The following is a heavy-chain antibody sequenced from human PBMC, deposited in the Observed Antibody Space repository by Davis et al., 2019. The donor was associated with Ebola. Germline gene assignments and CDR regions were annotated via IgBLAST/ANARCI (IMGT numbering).Heavy chain of an antibody. Sequence: AASVKVSCKASGGTFSSYAISWVGQAPGQGLEWMGGIIPIFGTANYAQKFQGRVTITADKSTSTAYMELSSLRSEDTAVYYCARVRVYSSSSYWFDPWGQGTLVTVSS. CDR3: ARVRVYSSSSYWFDP. D-gene: IGHD6-6*01. CDR1: GGTFSSYA. J-gene: IGHJ5*02. CDR2: IIPIFGTA. V-gene: IGHV1-69*06.